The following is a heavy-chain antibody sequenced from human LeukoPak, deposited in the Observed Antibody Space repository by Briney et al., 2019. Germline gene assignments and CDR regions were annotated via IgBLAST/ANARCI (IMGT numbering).Heavy chain of an antibody. J-gene: IGHJ4*02. V-gene: IGHV3-30*02. Sequence: GGSLRLSCAASGFTFSSYGMHWVRQAPGKGLEWVAFIRYDGSNKYYADSVKGRFTISRDNSKNTLYLQMNSLRAEDTAVYYCARGEYYYDSSGYHTPGYWGQGTLVTVSS. CDR3: ARGEYYYDSSGYHTPGY. CDR1: GFTFSSYG. D-gene: IGHD3-22*01. CDR2: IRYDGSNK.